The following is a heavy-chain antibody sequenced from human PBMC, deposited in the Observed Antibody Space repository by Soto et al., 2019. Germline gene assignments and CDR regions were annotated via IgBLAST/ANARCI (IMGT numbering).Heavy chain of an antibody. D-gene: IGHD4-4*01. CDR1: GGSISTSGYF. J-gene: IGHJ5*02. V-gene: IGHV4-39*01. CDR3: ATSNWFDP. CDR2: IYYSGST. Sequence: QLQLQESGPGLVKPSETLSLTCTVSGGSISTSGYFWGWIRQPPGKGLEWIGTIYYSGSTYYNPSRXXXVXXYADTSKNQFSLKLSSVTAAETAVYYCATSNWFDPWGQGTLVTVSS.